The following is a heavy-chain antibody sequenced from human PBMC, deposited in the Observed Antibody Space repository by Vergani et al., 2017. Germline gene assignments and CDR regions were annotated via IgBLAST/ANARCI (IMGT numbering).Heavy chain of an antibody. J-gene: IGHJ4*02. CDR1: GFTFSSYA. Sequence: EVQLLESGGGLVQPGGSLRLSCAASGFTFSSYAMSWVRQAPGKGLEWVSAISGSGGSTYYADSVKGRFTISRDNSKNTLYLQMNSLRAEDTAVYYCARYFDWLLSGDTWDYWGQGTLVTVSS. CDR3: ARYFDWLLSGDTWDY. V-gene: IGHV3-23*01. CDR2: ISGSGGST. D-gene: IGHD3-9*01.